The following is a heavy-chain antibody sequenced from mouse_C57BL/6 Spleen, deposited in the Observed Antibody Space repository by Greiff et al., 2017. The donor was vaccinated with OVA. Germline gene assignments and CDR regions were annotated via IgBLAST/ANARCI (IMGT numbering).Heavy chain of an antibody. V-gene: IGHV1-69*01. CDR1: GYTFTSYW. CDR3: ARRGPTVVDPFAY. D-gene: IGHD1-1*01. Sequence: QVQLQQPGAELVMPGASVKLSCKASGYTFTSYWMHWVKQRPGQGLEWIGEIDPSDSYTNYNQKFKGKSTLTVDKSSITAYMQLSSLTSEDSAVYYCARRGPTVVDPFAYWGQGTLVTVSA. CDR2: IDPSDSYT. J-gene: IGHJ3*01.